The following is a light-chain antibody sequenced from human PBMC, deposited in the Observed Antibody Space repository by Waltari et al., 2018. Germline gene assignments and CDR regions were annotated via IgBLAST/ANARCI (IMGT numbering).Light chain of an antibody. Sequence: QTVVTQEPSVSVSPGGTVTLTCALSSGSVSTSFYPSWYQQTPGQAPRTLIYSTNNRLFGVPKRFSGSILGNKAALTIAGAQADDEADYYCVLYMDSGVWVFGGGTKLTVL. CDR3: VLYMDSGVWV. J-gene: IGLJ3*02. CDR1: SGSVSTSFY. V-gene: IGLV8-61*01. CDR2: STN.